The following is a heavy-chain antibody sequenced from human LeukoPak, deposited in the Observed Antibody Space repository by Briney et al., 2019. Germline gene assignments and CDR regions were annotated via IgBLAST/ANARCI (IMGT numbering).Heavy chain of an antibody. D-gene: IGHD1-26*01. Sequence: GGSLRLSCAASGFTFSTYALRWVRQAPGKGLERVAVVSKDGCEKYYGDSVKGRFTISRDNSDNTLSLQMNSPRAEDTPLYSCARAMVTVVGPTPILAPGGQGT. CDR1: GFTFSTYA. CDR2: VSKDGCEK. CDR3: ARAMVTVVGPTPILAP. V-gene: IGHV3-30*04. J-gene: IGHJ4*02.